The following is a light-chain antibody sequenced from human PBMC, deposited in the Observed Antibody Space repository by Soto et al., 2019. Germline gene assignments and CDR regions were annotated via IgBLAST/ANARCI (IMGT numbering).Light chain of an antibody. CDR3: QQYKTYTT. J-gene: IGKJ2*01. CDR1: QSISTW. Sequence: DIQMTQSPSTLSASVGDRVTITCRASQSISTWLVWYQQKPGKAPKVLIYDDSSLQSGVPSRFSGHGSGTDFTLTISSLQPDDSAIYYCQQYKTYTTFSQGTKLEIK. CDR2: DDS. V-gene: IGKV1-5*01.